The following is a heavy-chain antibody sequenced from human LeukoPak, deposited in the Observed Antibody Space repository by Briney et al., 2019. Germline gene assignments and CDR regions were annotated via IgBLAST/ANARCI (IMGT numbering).Heavy chain of an antibody. CDR2: INPNSGGT. CDR1: GYTFTGYY. D-gene: IGHD3-22*01. CDR3: ASHYYDSSGQHDD. V-gene: IGHV1-2*06. Sequence: ASVKVSCXASGYTFTGYYMHWVRQARGQGLEWMARINPNSGGTNYAQKFQGRVTMTRDTSISTAYMELSRLRSDDTAVYYCASHYYDSSGQHDDWGQGTLVTVSS. J-gene: IGHJ4*02.